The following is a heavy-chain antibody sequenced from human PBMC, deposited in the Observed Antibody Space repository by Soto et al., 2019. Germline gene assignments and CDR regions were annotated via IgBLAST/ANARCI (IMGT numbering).Heavy chain of an antibody. CDR2: IIPILGIA. CDR3: AGYYGSGSYYKDYYPSYMAV. CDR1: GGTFSSYT. Sequence: SVKVSCKASGGTFSSYTISWVRQAPGQGLEWMGRIIPILGIANYAQKFQGRVTITADKSTSTAYMELSSLRSEDTAVYYCAGYYGSGSYYKDYYPSYMAVWAKGTTVTAS. V-gene: IGHV1-69*02. D-gene: IGHD3-10*01. J-gene: IGHJ6*03.